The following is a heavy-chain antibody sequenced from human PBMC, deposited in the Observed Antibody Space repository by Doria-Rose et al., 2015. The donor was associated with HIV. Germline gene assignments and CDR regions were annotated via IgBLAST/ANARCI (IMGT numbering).Heavy chain of an antibody. D-gene: IGHD7-27*01. Sequence: QVQLQESGPGLVKPSETLSLTCTFSGGSISSSSYYWGWIRQPPGMGLEWIGSISYSGSTYYNPSLKSRVTISVDTSNNQFSLKLNSVTAADTAVYFCARDPPDWGYVDYWGQGTLVTVSS. CDR1: GGSISSSSYY. CDR2: ISYSGST. V-gene: IGHV4-39*07. CDR3: ARDPPDWGYVDY. J-gene: IGHJ4*02.